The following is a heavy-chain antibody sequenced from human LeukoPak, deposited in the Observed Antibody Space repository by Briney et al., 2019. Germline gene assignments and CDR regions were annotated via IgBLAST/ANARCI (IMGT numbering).Heavy chain of an antibody. CDR1: GGTFSSYA. D-gene: IGHD3-10*01. Sequence: ASVKVSCKASGGTFSSYAISWVRQAPGQGLEWMGGIIPIFGTANYAQKFQGRVTITADKSTSTAYMELSSLRSEDTAVYYCARGTPVEGITMVRGWELDYYYYMDVWGKGTTVTISS. V-gene: IGHV1-69*06. J-gene: IGHJ6*03. CDR2: IIPIFGTA. CDR3: ARGTPVEGITMVRGWELDYYYYMDV.